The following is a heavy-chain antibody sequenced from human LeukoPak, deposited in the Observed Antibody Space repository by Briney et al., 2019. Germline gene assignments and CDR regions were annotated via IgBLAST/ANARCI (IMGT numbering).Heavy chain of an antibody. J-gene: IGHJ4*02. CDR3: AKQFLETS. D-gene: IGHD1-14*01. Sequence: PGGSLRLSCAASGFTFSSYAMTWVRQAPGKGLEWVSTINAVDTNTYYADSVKGRFTVSRDNSKNTLYLQMNSLRAEDTAVYYCAKQFLETSWGQGTLVTVSS. V-gene: IGHV3-23*01. CDR2: INAVDTNT. CDR1: GFTFSSYA.